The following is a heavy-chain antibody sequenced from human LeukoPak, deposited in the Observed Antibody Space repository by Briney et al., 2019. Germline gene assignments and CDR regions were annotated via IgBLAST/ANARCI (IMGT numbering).Heavy chain of an antibody. Sequence: GGSLRLSCAASGFTFDDYAMHWVRQAPGKGLEWVSGISWNSGSIGYADSVKGRFTISRDNAKNSLYLQMNSLRAEDTAVYYCAKEARYFDWLDAFDIWGQGTMVTVSS. D-gene: IGHD3-9*01. V-gene: IGHV3-9*01. J-gene: IGHJ3*02. CDR2: ISWNSGSI. CDR3: AKEARYFDWLDAFDI. CDR1: GFTFDDYA.